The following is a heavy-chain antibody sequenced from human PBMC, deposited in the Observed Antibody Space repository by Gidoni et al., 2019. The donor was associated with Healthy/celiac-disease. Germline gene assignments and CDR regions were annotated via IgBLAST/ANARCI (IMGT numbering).Heavy chain of an antibody. V-gene: IGHV1-2*04. J-gene: IGHJ4*02. D-gene: IGHD6-19*01. CDR2: INPNSGGT. CDR3: ARAPRGQWSHFDY. Sequence: QVQLVQSGAEVKKPGASVKGSCKASGYPFTGYYMHWVRQAPGQGLEWMGWINPNSGGTNYAQKFQGWVTMTRDTSISTAYMELSRLRSDDTAVYYCARAPRGQWSHFDYWGQGTLVTVSS. CDR1: GYPFTGYY.